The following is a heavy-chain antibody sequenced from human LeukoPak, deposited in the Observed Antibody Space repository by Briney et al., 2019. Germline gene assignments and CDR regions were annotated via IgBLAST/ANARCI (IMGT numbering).Heavy chain of an antibody. CDR1: GITFSSYW. J-gene: IGHJ2*01. V-gene: IGHV3-7*01. CDR2: IKEDGSDI. CDR3: ARDTYRFFDL. Sequence: EGFRRLSCAASGITFSSYWTGWVLQAPAKGREWVADIKEDGSDIYSVDSVTGRYAISRDNVKNSLYLQMNSLRAEDTAVYYCARDTYRFFDLWGRGTLVTVSS.